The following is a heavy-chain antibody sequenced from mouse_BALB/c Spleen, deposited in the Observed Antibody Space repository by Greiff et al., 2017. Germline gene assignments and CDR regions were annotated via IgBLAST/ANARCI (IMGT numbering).Heavy chain of an antibody. CDR1: AYTFTSYW. CDR3: ARRDGNYFARDY. V-gene: IGHV1S81*02. J-gene: IGHJ4*01. D-gene: IGHD2-1*01. CDR2: INPSNGRT. Sequence: QVQLQQPGAELVKPGASVKLSCKASAYTFTSYWMHWVKQRPGQGLEWIGEINPSNGRTNYNEKFKSKATLTVDKSSSTAYMQLSSLTSEDSAVYYCARRDGNYFARDYWGQGTSVTVSS.